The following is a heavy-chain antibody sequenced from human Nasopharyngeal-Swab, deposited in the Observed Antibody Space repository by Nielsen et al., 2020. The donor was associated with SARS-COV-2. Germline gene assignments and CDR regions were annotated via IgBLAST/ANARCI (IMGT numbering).Heavy chain of an antibody. V-gene: IGHV3-21*01. CDR3: ARDQIPSYYYDSSGPNQIDY. Sequence: GESLKISCAASGFTFSSYSMNWVRQAPGKGLEWVSSISSSSSYIYYADSVKGRFTISRDNAKNSLYLQMNSLRAEDTAVYYCARDQIPSYYYDSSGPNQIDYWGQGTLVTVSS. J-gene: IGHJ4*02. D-gene: IGHD3-22*01. CDR2: ISSSSSYI. CDR1: GFTFSSYS.